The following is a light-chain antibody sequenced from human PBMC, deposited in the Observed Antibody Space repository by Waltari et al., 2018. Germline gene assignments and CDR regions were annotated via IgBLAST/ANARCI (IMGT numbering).Light chain of an antibody. CDR1: KLGEKY. Sequence: SYELTQPPSVSVSPGQTASITCSGDKLGEKYACWYQQKPGQSPVLVIYQAKKRPSGIPERFSGSNSGNTATLTISGTQAMDEADYYCQAWDSSTVVFGGGTKLTVL. CDR3: QAWDSSTVV. CDR2: QAK. J-gene: IGLJ2*01. V-gene: IGLV3-1*01.